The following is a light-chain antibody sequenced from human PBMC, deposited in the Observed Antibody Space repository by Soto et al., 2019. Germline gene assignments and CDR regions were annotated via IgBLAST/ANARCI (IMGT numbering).Light chain of an antibody. CDR1: QSVRSD. CDR3: QQYNNWPPYT. CDR2: DAS. Sequence: EIVMTQSPSTLSVSPGERATRSCRACQSVRSDLAWYQQKPGQAPRLLIYDASTRVTGIPARFSGSGSGTDFTLTISSLQSEDFAIYYCQQYNNWPPYTFGQGTKVDIK. J-gene: IGKJ2*01. V-gene: IGKV3-15*01.